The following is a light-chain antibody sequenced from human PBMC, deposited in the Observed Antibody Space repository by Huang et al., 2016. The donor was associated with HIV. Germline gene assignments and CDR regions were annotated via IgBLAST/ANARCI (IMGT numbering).Light chain of an antibody. J-gene: IGKJ4*02. CDR1: QSVGVS. CDR2: DSI. Sequence: EIVLTQSPATLSLFPGERATLSCRASQSVGVSLAWYQQRPGQAPRPLIYDSINRATGVPARFSGGGSGTDFALTIYGLEPEDFAVYYCQQRSSWWSFGRGTKVE. CDR3: QQRSSWWS. V-gene: IGKV3-11*01.